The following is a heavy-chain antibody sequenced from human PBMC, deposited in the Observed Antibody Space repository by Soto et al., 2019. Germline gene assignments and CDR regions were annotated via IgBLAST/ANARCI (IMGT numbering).Heavy chain of an antibody. D-gene: IGHD3-22*01. CDR2: IYPGDSDT. CDR1: GYSFTSYW. V-gene: IGHV5-51*01. CDR3: ARQSFIYYDSSGYFWFSY. J-gene: IGHJ4*02. Sequence: GESLKISCKGSGYSFTSYWIGWVRQMPGKGLEWMGIIYPGDSDTRYSPSFQGQVTISADKSISTAYLQWSSLKASDTAMYYCARQSFIYYDSSGYFWFSYWGQGTLVTVSS.